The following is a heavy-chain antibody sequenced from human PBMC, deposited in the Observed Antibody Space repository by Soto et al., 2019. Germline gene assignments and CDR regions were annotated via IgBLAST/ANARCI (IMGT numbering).Heavy chain of an antibody. CDR3: TRDGDGRMTTNPYYYYGMDV. D-gene: IGHD2-21*02. CDR2: VYYSGGA. V-gene: IGHV4-59*01. Sequence: SETLSLTCTVSGGSISGYYWSWIRQPPGKGLEWIGNVYYSGGAKYNPSVKRRVSISVDTSKNQFSMNLSPVTAAVTAVYYCTRDGDGRMTTNPYYYYGMDVWGPGITVTVSS. J-gene: IGHJ6*02. CDR1: GGSISGYY.